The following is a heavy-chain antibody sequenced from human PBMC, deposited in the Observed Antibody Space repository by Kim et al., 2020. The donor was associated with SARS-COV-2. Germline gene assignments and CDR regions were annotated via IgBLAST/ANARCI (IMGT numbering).Heavy chain of an antibody. Sequence: GGSLRLSCAASGFTFSSYSMNWVRQAPGKGLEWVSSISSSSSYIYYADSVKGRFTISRDNAKNSLYLQMNSLRAEDTAVYYCVRVWRYYDSSGYYGDAFDIWGQGTMVTVSS. J-gene: IGHJ3*02. V-gene: IGHV3-21*01. CDR1: GFTFSSYS. D-gene: IGHD3-22*01. CDR2: ISSSSSYI. CDR3: VRVWRYYDSSGYYGDAFDI.